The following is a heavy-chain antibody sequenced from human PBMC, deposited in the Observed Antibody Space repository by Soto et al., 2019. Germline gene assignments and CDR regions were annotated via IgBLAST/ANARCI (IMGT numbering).Heavy chain of an antibody. Sequence: PGGSLRLSCTTSGFTFGGYALSWVRQAPGKGLEWVGSIRGRAYGGTTEYAASVRGRFSISRDNSRSIAYLQMNSLRTEDTAVYYCARYRIAVDLSDFDYWGQGTRVTVS. D-gene: IGHD6-19*01. CDR1: GFTFGGYA. J-gene: IGHJ4*02. CDR2: IRGRAYGGTT. CDR3: ARYRIAVDLSDFDY. V-gene: IGHV3-49*04.